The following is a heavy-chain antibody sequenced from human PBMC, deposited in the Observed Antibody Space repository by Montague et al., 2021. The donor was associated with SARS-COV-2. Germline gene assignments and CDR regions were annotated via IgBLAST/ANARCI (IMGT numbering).Heavy chain of an antibody. J-gene: IGHJ4*02. V-gene: IGHV4-59*08. CDR2: IYDSGNV. CDR3: ARSSGSSYPGLFDS. D-gene: IGHD1-26*01. Sequence: SETLSLTCAVSGGSIRNYYWSWIRQPPGRGLEWIAYIYDSGNVDYNPSLKSRVTLLVDTSKNRISLNLSSVTATDTAVYYCARSSGSSYPGLFDSWGQGTLVTVSS. CDR1: GGSIRNYY.